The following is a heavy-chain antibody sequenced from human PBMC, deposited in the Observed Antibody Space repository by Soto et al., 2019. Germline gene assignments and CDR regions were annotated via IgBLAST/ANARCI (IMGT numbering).Heavy chain of an antibody. CDR1: GYTFTSYG. Sequence: ASVKVSCKASGYTFTSYGISWVRQAPGQGLEWMGWISAYNGNTNYAQKLQGRVTMTTDTSTSTAYMELRSLRSDDTAVYYCATYSSSWTPFDYWGQGTLVTVSS. V-gene: IGHV1-18*01. J-gene: IGHJ4*02. CDR2: ISAYNGNT. D-gene: IGHD6-13*01. CDR3: ATYSSSWTPFDY.